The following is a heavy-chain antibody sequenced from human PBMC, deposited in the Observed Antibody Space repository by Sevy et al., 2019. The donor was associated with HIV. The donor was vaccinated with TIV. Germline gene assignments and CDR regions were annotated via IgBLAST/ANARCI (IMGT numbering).Heavy chain of an antibody. J-gene: IGHJ6*03. CDR2: ISAYNGNT. V-gene: IGHV1-18*01. CDR3: ARDLGTPYYYYYMDV. D-gene: IGHD1-1*01. CDR1: GYTFINYG. Sequence: ASVKVSCKASGYTFINYGITWVRQAPGQGLEWMGWISAYNGNTNYAQKLQGRVTMTTDTSTSTAYMELRSRRSDDTAVYYCARDLGTPYYYYYMDVWGKGTTVTVSS.